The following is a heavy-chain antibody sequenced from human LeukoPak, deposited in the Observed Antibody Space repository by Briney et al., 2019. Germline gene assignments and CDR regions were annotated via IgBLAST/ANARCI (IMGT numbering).Heavy chain of an antibody. D-gene: IGHD1-20*01. J-gene: IGHJ4*02. CDR1: GGTFSSYA. CDR3: ARDSPRITGARSFDY. CDR2: IIPIFGTA. V-gene: IGHV1-69*05. Sequence: SVKVSCKASGGTFSSYAISWVRQAPGQGLEWTGGIIPIFGTANYAQKFQGRVTITTDESTSTAYMELSSLRSEDTAVYYCARDSPRITGARSFDYWGQGTLVTVSS.